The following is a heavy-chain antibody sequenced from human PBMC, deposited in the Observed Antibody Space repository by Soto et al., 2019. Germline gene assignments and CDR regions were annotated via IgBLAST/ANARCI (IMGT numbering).Heavy chain of an antibody. Sequence: GGSLRLSCAASGFTFGSYAMGWVRQAPGKGLEWVSSIGPNGSSRKYADSVKGRFTISRDNFENTLYLQINSLRAEDTALYYCAKLYYYDSTGYFSHFDNWGQGTLVTVSS. J-gene: IGHJ4*02. CDR1: GFTFGSYA. CDR3: AKLYYYDSTGYFSHFDN. D-gene: IGHD3-22*01. V-gene: IGHV3-23*01. CDR2: IGPNGSSR.